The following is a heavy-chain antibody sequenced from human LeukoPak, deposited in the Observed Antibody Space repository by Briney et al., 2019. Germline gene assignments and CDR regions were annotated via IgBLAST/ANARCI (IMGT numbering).Heavy chain of an antibody. CDR3: LKDNYGVGDY. D-gene: IGHD4-17*01. Sequence: GGSLRLSCSVSGFFFSTYAMHWVRQAPGKRLEYVSSITSYGDNTYYADSVKGRFTISRDNSKNTLYLQMSSLRAEDTAIYYCLKDNYGVGDYWGQGTLVTVSS. CDR1: GFFFSTYA. CDR2: ITSYGDNT. V-gene: IGHV3-64D*09. J-gene: IGHJ4*02.